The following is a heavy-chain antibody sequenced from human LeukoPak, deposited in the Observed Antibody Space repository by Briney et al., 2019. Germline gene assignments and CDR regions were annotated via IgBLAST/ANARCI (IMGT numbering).Heavy chain of an antibody. CDR3: ARQGLWELPTFDS. D-gene: IGHD1-26*01. CDR2: VYYSGST. V-gene: IGHV4-39*01. CDR1: GGSISSGSYY. Sequence: PSETLSLTCTVSGGSISSGSYYWGYIRQPPQKGLEWIGSVYYSGSTYYNPSPKSRVTISVDTSKNQFSLKLSSVTAADTAVYYCARQGLWELPTFDSWGQGTLVSVSS. J-gene: IGHJ4*02.